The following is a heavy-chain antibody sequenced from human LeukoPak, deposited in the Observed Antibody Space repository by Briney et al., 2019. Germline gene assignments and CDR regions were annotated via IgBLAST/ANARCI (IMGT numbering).Heavy chain of an antibody. D-gene: IGHD2-21*01. CDR1: GYTFTGYH. J-gene: IGHJ5*02. Sequence: ASVNVSCKASGYTFTGYHMHWVRQAPGQGLEWMGWINPNNGDTYYAQNFQGRVTMTRDTSISTAYMEVSRLRSDDTAIYYCARHVAASVWFDPWGQGTLVTVSS. CDR3: ARHVAASVWFDP. CDR2: INPNNGDT. V-gene: IGHV1-2*02.